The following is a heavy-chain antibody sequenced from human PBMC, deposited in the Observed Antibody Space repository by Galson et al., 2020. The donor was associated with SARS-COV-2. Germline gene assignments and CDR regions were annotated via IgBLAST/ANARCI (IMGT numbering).Heavy chain of an antibody. V-gene: IGHV4-30-4*01. CDR1: GGHISSGDYY. D-gene: IGHD3-16*01. CDR2: IYYSGSN. J-gene: IGHJ6*02. CDR3: ARGYYDYVWGPPILYGMDV. Sequence: SETLSLTCTVSGGHISSGDYYWSWIRQPPGKGREWIGYIYYSGSNYYNPSLKSRVTISVDTSKNQFSLKLSSVTAADTAVYYCARGYYDYVWGPPILYGMDVWGQGTTVTVSS.